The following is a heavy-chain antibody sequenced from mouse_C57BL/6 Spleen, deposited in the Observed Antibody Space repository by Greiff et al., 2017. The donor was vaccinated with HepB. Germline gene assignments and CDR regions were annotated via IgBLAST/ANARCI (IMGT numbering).Heavy chain of an antibody. V-gene: IGHV1-53*01. D-gene: IGHD1-1*01. CDR1: GYTFTSYW. J-gene: IGHJ3*01. CDR3: ARSPLTTVVSRDWFAY. Sequence: QVQLQQSGTELVKPGASVKLSCKASGYTFTSYWMHWVKQRPGQGLEWIGNINPSNGGTNYNEKFKSKATLTVDKSSSTAYMQLSSLTSEDSAVYYCARSPLTTVVSRDWFAYWGQGTLVTVSA. CDR2: INPSNGGT.